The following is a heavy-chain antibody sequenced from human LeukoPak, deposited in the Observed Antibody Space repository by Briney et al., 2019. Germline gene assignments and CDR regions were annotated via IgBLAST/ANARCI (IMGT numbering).Heavy chain of an antibody. D-gene: IGHD2-2*01. CDR2: IYYSGST. Sequence: SETLSLTCTVSGGSISSYYWSWIRQPPGKGLEWIGYIYYSGSTNYNPSLKSRVTISVDTSKNQFSLKLSSVTAADTAVYYCAGHCSSTRCQTPDAFDIWGQGTMVTVSS. V-gene: IGHV4-59*08. CDR1: GGSISSYY. J-gene: IGHJ3*02. CDR3: AGHCSSTRCQTPDAFDI.